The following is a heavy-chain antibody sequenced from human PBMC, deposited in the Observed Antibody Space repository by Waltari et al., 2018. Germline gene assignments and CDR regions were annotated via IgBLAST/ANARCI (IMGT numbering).Heavy chain of an antibody. Sequence: EVQLVESGGGLVQPRGSLRLPCAASGFTLRCCGMSWVRQAPGKGLEWVSGITPGGAPYYADFVRGRFTISRDNSNNMLFLQMNSLRVDDTAIYYCAKEIPYSNGWLHIDSWGQGTLVSVPS. V-gene: IGHV3-23*04. CDR2: ITPGGAP. J-gene: IGHJ4*02. CDR3: AKEIPYSNGWLHIDS. CDR1: GFTLRCCG. D-gene: IGHD6-19*01.